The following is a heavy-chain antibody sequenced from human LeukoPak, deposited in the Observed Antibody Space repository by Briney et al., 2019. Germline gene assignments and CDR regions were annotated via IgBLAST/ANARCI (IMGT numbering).Heavy chain of an antibody. J-gene: IGHJ6*02. CDR2: ISYDGSNR. CDR3: AKGRNGSGDPYYYYYGMDV. CDR1: VFILSRYG. V-gene: IGHV3-30*18. Sequence: GGSLRLSCAASVFILSRYGVLWVPGSPGKGVECVAVISYDGSNRCYADSAEGRFTISRNNTNNTLYLQENSLRAEDTAVYYCAKGRNGSGDPYYYYYGMDVWGQGTTVTVSS. D-gene: IGHD3-10*01.